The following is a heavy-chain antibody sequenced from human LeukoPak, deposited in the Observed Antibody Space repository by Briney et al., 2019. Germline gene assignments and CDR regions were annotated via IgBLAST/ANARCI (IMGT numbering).Heavy chain of an antibody. CDR1: GYTFTGYY. CDR2: INPNSGGT. J-gene: IGHJ6*02. V-gene: IGHV1-2*02. D-gene: IGHD6-13*01. CDR3: ARDSEAAGATQGPYGMDV. Sequence: ASVKVSCKASGYTFTGYYMHWVRQAPGQGLEWMGWINPNSGGTNYAQKFQGRVTMTRDTSISTAYMELSRLRSDDTAVYYCARDSEAAGATQGPYGMDVWGQGTTVTVSS.